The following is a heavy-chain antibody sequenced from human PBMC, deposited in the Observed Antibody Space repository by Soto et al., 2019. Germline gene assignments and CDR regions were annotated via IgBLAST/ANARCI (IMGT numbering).Heavy chain of an antibody. D-gene: IGHD3-16*01. J-gene: IGHJ4*02. CDR1: GFIFTGYY. CDR2: IKSNGGDP. CDR3: AREERSYGESPGDY. Sequence: ASVQVSCKASGFIFTGYYIHWVRQAPGQGLEWMGWIKSNGGDPKYAQKFQDRVAMTRDTSMNTVYLELSSLRSDDSAVYYCAREERSYGESPGDYWGQ. V-gene: IGHV1-2*02.